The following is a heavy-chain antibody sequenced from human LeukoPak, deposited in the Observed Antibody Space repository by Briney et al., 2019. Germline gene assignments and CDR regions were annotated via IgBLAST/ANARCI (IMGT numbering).Heavy chain of an antibody. D-gene: IGHD3-22*01. V-gene: IGHV4-59*01. Sequence: KPSETLSLTCTVSGGSISSYYWSWIRQPPGKGLEWIGYIYYSGSTNYNPSLKSRVTISVDTSKNQFSLKLSSVTAADTAVYYCARVPYYDSSGYSRGSHAFDIWGQGTMVTVSS. J-gene: IGHJ3*02. CDR3: ARVPYYDSSGYSRGSHAFDI. CDR1: GGSISSYY. CDR2: IYYSGST.